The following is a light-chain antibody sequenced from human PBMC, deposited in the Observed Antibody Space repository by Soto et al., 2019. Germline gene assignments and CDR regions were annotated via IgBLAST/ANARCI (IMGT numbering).Light chain of an antibody. CDR3: SSYTSSSTLV. Sequence: QSALTQPASVSGSPGQSITISCSGSSSDVGAYNSVSWYQQHPGKVPKLIIYEVSNRPSGVSNRFSGSKSGDTASLTISGLQAEDEAHYYCSSYTSSSTLVFGGGTKLTVL. CDR2: EVS. J-gene: IGLJ2*01. CDR1: SSDVGAYNS. V-gene: IGLV2-14*01.